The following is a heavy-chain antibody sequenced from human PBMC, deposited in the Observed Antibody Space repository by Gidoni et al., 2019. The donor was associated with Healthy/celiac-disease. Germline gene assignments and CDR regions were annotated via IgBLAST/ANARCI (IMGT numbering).Heavy chain of an antibody. J-gene: IGHJ6*02. CDR1: GCSLSNSRMA. Sequence: QATLKESGPVLVIPTETLTLTCTVSGCSLSNSRMAASWIRQPPGKALEWLAHIFSNAEKSCSTSLKSRLTISKDTSKSQVILTMTNMDPVDTAAYYCARIHVGDTAMGHYYYGMDVWGQGTTVTVSS. D-gene: IGHD5-18*01. V-gene: IGHV2-26*01. CDR2: IFSNAEK. CDR3: ARIHVGDTAMGHYYYGMDV.